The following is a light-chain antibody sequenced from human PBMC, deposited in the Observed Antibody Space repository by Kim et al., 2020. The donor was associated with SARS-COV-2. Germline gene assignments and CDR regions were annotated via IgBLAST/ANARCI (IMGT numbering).Light chain of an antibody. J-gene: IGKJ1*01. Sequence: EIVMTQSPATLSVSPGESATLSCRASQSISSNLAWYQQNPGQAPRLLIYGASTRATGIPARFSGSGSGTEFTLTISSLQSEDFGLYYCQQYNNWPPWTFGQGTKVEIK. CDR2: GAS. CDR3: QQYNNWPPWT. CDR1: QSISSN. V-gene: IGKV3-15*01.